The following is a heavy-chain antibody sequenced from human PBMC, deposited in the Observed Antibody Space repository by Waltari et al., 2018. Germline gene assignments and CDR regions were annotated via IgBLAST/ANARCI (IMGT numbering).Heavy chain of an antibody. D-gene: IGHD1-1*01. V-gene: IGHV4-4*02. CDR2: VRGDGKT. CDR3: ARDRGRGLYLDT. Sequence: QLQLQESGPGLVKPSGTLSLICAVYGDSMSTSDYWSWVRRPPGKGLEWIGQVRGDGKTNYNPSFASRVTMSLDTSTYHFALKLTSATAADTALYYCARDRGRGLYLDTWGQGTLVTVSP. J-gene: IGHJ4*02. CDR1: GDSMSTSDY.